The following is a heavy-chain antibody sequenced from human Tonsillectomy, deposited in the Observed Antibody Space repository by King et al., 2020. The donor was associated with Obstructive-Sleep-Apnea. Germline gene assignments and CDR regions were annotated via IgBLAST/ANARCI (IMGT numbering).Heavy chain of an antibody. V-gene: IGHV4-59*08. CDR1: GGSINNYY. CDR3: ARHRGVEDYGGYGDYFDY. D-gene: IGHD5-12*01. J-gene: IGHJ4*02. Sequence: VQLQESGPGLVKPSETLSLTCTVSGGSINNYYWSWIRQPPGKGLEWIGYMYYSGNTNFNPSLKSRVTIPADTSKIQFSLGLSSVTAADTAVYYCARHRGVEDYGGYGDYFDYWGQGTLVTVSS. CDR2: MYYSGNT.